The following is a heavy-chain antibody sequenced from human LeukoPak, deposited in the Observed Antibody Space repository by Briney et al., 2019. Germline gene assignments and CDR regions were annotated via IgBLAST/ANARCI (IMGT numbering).Heavy chain of an antibody. CDR1: GFTFSSYW. J-gene: IGHJ6*02. V-gene: IGHV3-7*03. CDR3: ARGGGLDV. D-gene: IGHD3-16*01. CDR2: INHNGNVN. Sequence: PGGSLRLSCAASGFTFSSYWMNWARQAPGKGLEWEASINHNGNVNYYVDSVKGRFTISRDSAKNSPYLQMSNLRAEDTAVYFCARGGGLDVWGQGATVTVSS.